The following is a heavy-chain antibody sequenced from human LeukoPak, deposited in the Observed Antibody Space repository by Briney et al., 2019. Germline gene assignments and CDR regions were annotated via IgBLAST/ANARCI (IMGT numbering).Heavy chain of an antibody. D-gene: IGHD3-22*01. CDR1: GGTFSNYA. CDR2: IILIFGTA. Sequence: SVKVSCKASGGTFSNYAINWVRRAPGQGLEWMGGIILIFGTANYAQKFQGRVTITADKSTSTVYMELNSLKSEDTAVYYCARGWDYDSGGRPTAYVYWGQGTLVTVSS. CDR3: ARGWDYDSGGRPTAYVY. J-gene: IGHJ4*02. V-gene: IGHV1-69*06.